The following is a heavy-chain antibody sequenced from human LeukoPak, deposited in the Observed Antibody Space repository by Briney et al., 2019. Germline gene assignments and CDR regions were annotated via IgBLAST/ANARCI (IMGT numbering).Heavy chain of an antibody. CDR3: AREDTAMAYYFDY. CDR2: IIPILGIA. Sequence: SVKVSCKASGGTFSSYAISWVRQAPGQGLEWMGRIIPILGIANYAQKFQGSVTITADKSTSTAYLELSSLRSEDTAVYYCAREDTAMAYYFDYWGQGTLVTVSS. J-gene: IGHJ4*02. D-gene: IGHD5-18*01. V-gene: IGHV1-69*04. CDR1: GGTFSSYA.